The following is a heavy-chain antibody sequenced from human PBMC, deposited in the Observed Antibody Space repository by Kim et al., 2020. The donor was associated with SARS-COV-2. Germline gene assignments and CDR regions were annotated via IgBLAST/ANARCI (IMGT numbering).Heavy chain of an antibody. Sequence: SGPTLVNPTQTLTLTCTFSGFSLSTSGVGVGWIRQPPGKALEWLALIYWDDDKRYSPSLKSRLTITKDTSKNQVVLTMTNMDPVDTATYYCAHSENRGRFREMVWFDPWGQGTLVTVSS. CDR2: IYWDDDK. J-gene: IGHJ5*02. D-gene: IGHD3-10*01. CDR3: AHSENRGRFREMVWFDP. V-gene: IGHV2-5*02. CDR1: GFSLSTSGVG.